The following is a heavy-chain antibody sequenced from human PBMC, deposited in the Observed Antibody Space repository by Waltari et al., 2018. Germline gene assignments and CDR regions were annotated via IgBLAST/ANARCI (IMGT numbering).Heavy chain of an antibody. D-gene: IGHD5-18*01. V-gene: IGHV3-21*01. Sequence: DVQLVECGGGLVKPGVSLRLLCAASGFTLSRHTMIWVRQAQGKGLEWVSSISSVSSYKYYTDAVKGRFTISRDNAKDSLYLQMNSLRGEDTAMYYCVRDRTWIQSDRYYFDSWGQGTLVTVSS. J-gene: IGHJ4*02. CDR1: GFTLSRHT. CDR3: VRDRTWIQSDRYYFDS. CDR2: ISSVSSYK.